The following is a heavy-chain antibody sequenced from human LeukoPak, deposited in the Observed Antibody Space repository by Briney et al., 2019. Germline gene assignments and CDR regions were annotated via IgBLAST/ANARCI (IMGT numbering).Heavy chain of an antibody. CDR3: ARDFDGSGSYGFDY. D-gene: IGHD3-10*01. Sequence: GASVKVSCKASGYTFTSYGISWVRQAPGQGLEWMGWISAYNGNTNYAQKLQGRVTMTTDTSTSTAYMELRSLRSDDTAVYYRARDFDGSGSYGFDYWGQGTLVTVSS. J-gene: IGHJ4*02. V-gene: IGHV1-18*01. CDR2: ISAYNGNT. CDR1: GYTFTSYG.